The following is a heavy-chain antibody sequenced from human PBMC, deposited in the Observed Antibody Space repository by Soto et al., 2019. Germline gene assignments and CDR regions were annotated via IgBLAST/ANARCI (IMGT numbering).Heavy chain of an antibody. CDR2: IDPSDSYT. D-gene: IGHD1-26*01. CDR1: GYSFTSYW. Sequence: GESLKISCKVSGYSFTSYWISWVRQMPGKGLEWMGRIDPSDSYTIYSPSFQGHVTISADKSISTAYLQWSSLKASDTAMYYCARQLMGATSPDYWGQGTLVTVSS. J-gene: IGHJ4*02. V-gene: IGHV5-10-1*01. CDR3: ARQLMGATSPDY.